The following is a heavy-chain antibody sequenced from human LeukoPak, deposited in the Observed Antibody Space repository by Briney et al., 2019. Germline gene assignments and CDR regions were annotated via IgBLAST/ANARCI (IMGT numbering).Heavy chain of an antibody. D-gene: IGHD3-9*01. J-gene: IGHJ4*02. V-gene: IGHV3-21*01. CDR2: ITSGGDYI. CDR1: GFTFNTFN. Sequence: GGSLRLSCAASGFTFNTFNMNWVRQASGKGLEWVSSITSGGDYIYYADSVKGRFSTSRDNAKNSLSLQLNSLRVEDTADYYCARGHYDVLAASYKWTPDYWGQGTLVTVSS. CDR3: ARGHYDVLAASYKWTPDY.